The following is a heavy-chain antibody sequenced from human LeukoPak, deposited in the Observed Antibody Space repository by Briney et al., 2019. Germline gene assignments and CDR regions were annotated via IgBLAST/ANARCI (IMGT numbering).Heavy chain of an antibody. CDR2: INPNSGGT. CDR3: ATEAQWTKWDLTY. CDR1: GYTFTGYY. Sequence: GCSVTVSCKASGYTFTGYYIHWVRQAPGQGLEWMGWINPNSGGTNYAQNFQGRVTMTRDTSISTAYMELSRLTSDDTAVFYCATEAQWTKWDLTYCGQGTLVSASS. D-gene: IGHD1-26*01. V-gene: IGHV1-2*02. J-gene: IGHJ4*02.